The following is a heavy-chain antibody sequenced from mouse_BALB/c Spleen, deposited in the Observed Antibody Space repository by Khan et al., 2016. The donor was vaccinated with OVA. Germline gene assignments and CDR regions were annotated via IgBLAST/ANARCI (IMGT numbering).Heavy chain of an antibody. D-gene: IGHD2-2*01. Sequence: EVQLQQSGPELMKPGASVKISCTATGYSFTSYYIHWVKQSHGKSLEWIGYFDPFNGGTSYNPKFKGKATLNVDKSSHTAYIHHSSLTSDDSAVDSCARRGYVAWFAYGGQGTLVTGSA. V-gene: IGHV1S135*01. CDR3: ARRGYVAWFAY. J-gene: IGHJ3*01. CDR2: FDPFNGGT. CDR1: GYSFTSYY.